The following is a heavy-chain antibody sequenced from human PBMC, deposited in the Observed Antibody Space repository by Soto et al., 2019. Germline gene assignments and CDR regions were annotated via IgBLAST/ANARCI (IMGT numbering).Heavy chain of an antibody. Sequence: PGGSLRLSCAASGFTFSNYWMSWVRQVPGKGLAWVSNIKEDGSEKYYVDSVKGRFTISRDNAKNSVHLQMNSLGDEDTAVYYCVRFSILVSGRGRGAFFDSWGQGTPVTVSS. CDR3: VRFSILVSGRGRGAFFDS. V-gene: IGHV3-7*03. CDR1: GFTFSNYW. J-gene: IGHJ4*02. CDR2: IKEDGSEK. D-gene: IGHD6-19*01.